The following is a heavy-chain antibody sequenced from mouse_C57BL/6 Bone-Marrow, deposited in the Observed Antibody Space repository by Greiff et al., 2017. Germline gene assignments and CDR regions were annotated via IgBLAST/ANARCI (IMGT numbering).Heavy chain of an antibody. V-gene: IGHV3-8*01. CDR3: ARGGTTVPSYWYFDV. Sequence: VQLKQSGPGLAKPSQTLSLTCSVTGYSITSDYWNWIRQFPGNKLEYIGYISYSGSTYYNPSLNSRNSITRDTSKNQYYLQLNSVTTEDTATYYCARGGTTVPSYWYFDVWGTGTTVTVSS. D-gene: IGHD1-1*01. J-gene: IGHJ1*03. CDR2: ISYSGST. CDR1: GYSITSDY.